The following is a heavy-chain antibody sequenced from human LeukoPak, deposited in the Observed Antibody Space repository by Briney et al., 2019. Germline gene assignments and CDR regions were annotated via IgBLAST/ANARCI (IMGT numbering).Heavy chain of an antibody. CDR1: GGSIGGYY. CDR3: ARDGCPTTKSGCVGNWFDP. D-gene: IGHD1-26*01. V-gene: IGHV4-59*01. Sequence: SETLSLTCTVSGGSIGGYYWSWIRQPPGKGLEWIGYMYYTGSTNYNPSLKSRLTISVDTSKNQFSLRLSSVTAADTAVYYCARDGCPTTKSGCVGNWFDPWGQGTLVTVSS. CDR2: MYYTGST. J-gene: IGHJ5*02.